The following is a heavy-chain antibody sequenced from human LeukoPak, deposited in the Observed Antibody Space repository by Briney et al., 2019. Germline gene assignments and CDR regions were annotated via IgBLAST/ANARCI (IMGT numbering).Heavy chain of an antibody. CDR1: GFTFSSYG. Sequence: GGSLRLSCAASGFTFSSYGMHWVRQAPGKGLEWVAFIRNDGSNKYYADSVKGRFTISRDNSKNTLYLQMNSLRAEDTAVYYCAKSSSGWFDFDYWGQGTLVTVSS. V-gene: IGHV3-30*02. D-gene: IGHD6-19*01. J-gene: IGHJ4*02. CDR2: IRNDGSNK. CDR3: AKSSSGWFDFDY.